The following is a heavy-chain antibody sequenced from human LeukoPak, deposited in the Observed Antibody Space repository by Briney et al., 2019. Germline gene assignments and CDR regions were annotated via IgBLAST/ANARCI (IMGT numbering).Heavy chain of an antibody. CDR2: IYYSGST. D-gene: IGHD3-3*01. J-gene: IGHJ4*02. CDR1: GGSISSGDYY. CDR3: AREERLLGRYYFDY. Sequence: SETLSLTCTVSGGSISSGDYYWSWIRQPPGKGLEWIGYIYYSGSTYYNPSLKSRVTISVDTSKNQSSLKLSSVTAADTAVYYCAREERLLGRYYFDYWGQGTLVTVSS. V-gene: IGHV4-30-4*01.